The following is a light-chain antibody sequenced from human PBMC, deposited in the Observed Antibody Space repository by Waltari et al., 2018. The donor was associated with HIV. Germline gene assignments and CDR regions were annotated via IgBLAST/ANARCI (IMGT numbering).Light chain of an antibody. J-gene: IGKJ1*01. Sequence: DIQMTQSPASMSASVGDRVTITCLASQIISTYLNWYQVKPGKAPKLLIYAASSLQSGIPRRFSGSESGTDFTLTVSSLQPEDFAIYFCQQSYSIPWTFGQGTKVEMK. V-gene: IGKV1-39*01. CDR1: QIISTY. CDR3: QQSYSIPWT. CDR2: AAS.